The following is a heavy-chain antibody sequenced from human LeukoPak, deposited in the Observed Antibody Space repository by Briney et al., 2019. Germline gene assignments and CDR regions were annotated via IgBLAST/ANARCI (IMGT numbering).Heavy chain of an antibody. CDR3: ARGAGLGYSYGYGTGHYYYGMDV. CDR1: GGSFSGYY. Sequence: SETLSLTCAVYGGSFSGYYWSWIRQPPGKGLEWIGEINHSGSTNYNPSLKSRVTISVDTSKNQFSLKLSSVTAADTAVYYCARGAGLGYSYGYGTGHYYYGMDVWGQGTTVTVSS. V-gene: IGHV4-34*01. J-gene: IGHJ6*02. CDR2: INHSGST. D-gene: IGHD5-18*01.